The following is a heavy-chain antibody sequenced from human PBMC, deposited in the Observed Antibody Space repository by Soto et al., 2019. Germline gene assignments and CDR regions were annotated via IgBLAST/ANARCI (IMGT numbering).Heavy chain of an antibody. Sequence: PSETLSLTCAVSNYSIRSGYYWGWIRQPPGKGLEWIGSMYYSGSTYYNPSLKSRVTISVDTSKNQFSLNLSSVTAADTAVYYCARDGGGPSGYYGMDVWGQGTTVTVSS. CDR2: MYYSGST. J-gene: IGHJ6*02. CDR3: ARDGGGPSGYYGMDV. CDR1: NYSIRSGYY. D-gene: IGHD3-3*01. V-gene: IGHV4-38-2*02.